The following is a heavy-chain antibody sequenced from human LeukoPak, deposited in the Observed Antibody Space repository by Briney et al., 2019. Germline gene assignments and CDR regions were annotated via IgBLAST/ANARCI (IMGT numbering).Heavy chain of an antibody. D-gene: IGHD3-3*01. CDR1: GFTFSSYA. CDR3: AKGSDTYYDFWSGATIYYYYMDV. Sequence: GGSLRLSCAASGFTFSSYAMSWVRQAPGRGLEWVSAISGSGGITYYADSVKGRFTISRDNSKNTLYLQMNSLRAEDTAVYYCAKGSDTYYDFWSGATIYYYYMDVWGKGTTVTVSS. CDR2: ISGSGGIT. V-gene: IGHV3-23*01. J-gene: IGHJ6*03.